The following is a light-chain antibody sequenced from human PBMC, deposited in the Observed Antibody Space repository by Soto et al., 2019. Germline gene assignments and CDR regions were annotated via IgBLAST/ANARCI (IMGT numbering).Light chain of an antibody. CDR1: SSNIGTNY. Sequence: QSALTQPPSASGTPGQRVTISCSGSSSNIGTNYVYWYQQVPGTAPKLLIYSNNQRPSGVPDRFSGSKSGTSASLAIRGLRSEDEADYYCATWDDSLRGRVFGGGTKLTVL. CDR3: ATWDDSLRGRV. J-gene: IGLJ3*02. CDR2: SNN. V-gene: IGLV1-47*02.